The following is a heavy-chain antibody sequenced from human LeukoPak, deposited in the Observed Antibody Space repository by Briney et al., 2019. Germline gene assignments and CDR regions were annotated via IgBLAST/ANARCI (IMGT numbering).Heavy chain of an antibody. CDR1: GGSISSSSYY. CDR2: IYYGGST. D-gene: IGHD6-13*01. CDR3: ARHVRGIAAAAIWFDP. J-gene: IGHJ5*02. Sequence: PSETLSLTCTVSGGSISSSSYYWGWIRQPPGKGLEWIGSIYYGGSTYYNSPLKSRVIISVDISKNQFSLKVSPVTAADTAVYYCARHVRGIAAAAIWFDPWGQGTLVTVSS. V-gene: IGHV4-39*07.